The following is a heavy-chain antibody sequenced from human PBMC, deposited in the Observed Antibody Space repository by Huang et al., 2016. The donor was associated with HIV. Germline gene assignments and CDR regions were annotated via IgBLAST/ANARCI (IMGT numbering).Heavy chain of an antibody. CDR3: ARHFSYYDSSGYTPWDAFDI. CDR2: IYDSGST. CDR1: GGSITSSSYY. V-gene: IGHV4-39*01. D-gene: IGHD3-22*01. J-gene: IGHJ3*02. Sequence: QLQLQGSGPGLVKPSETLSLTCTVSGGSITSSSYYWGWIRQPPGRGLAWVGSIYDSGSTDYNPSLKSRFTGSVDTSKNEFSLKLSSVTAADTAVYYCARHFSYYDSSGYTPWDAFDIWGQGTMVTVSS.